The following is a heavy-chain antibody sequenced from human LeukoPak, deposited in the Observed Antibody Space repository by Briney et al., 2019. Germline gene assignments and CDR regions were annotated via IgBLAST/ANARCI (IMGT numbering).Heavy chain of an antibody. CDR2: IIPIFGTA. Sequence: ASVKVSCKTSGGTFGSFAIAWLRQAPGQGLEWMGGIIPIFGTANYAQKFQGRVTITADESTSTAYMELSSLRSEDTAVYYCARGKNYDILTGYFGYWGQGTLVTVSS. J-gene: IGHJ4*02. D-gene: IGHD3-9*01. V-gene: IGHV1-69*13. CDR1: GGTFGSFA. CDR3: ARGKNYDILTGYFGY.